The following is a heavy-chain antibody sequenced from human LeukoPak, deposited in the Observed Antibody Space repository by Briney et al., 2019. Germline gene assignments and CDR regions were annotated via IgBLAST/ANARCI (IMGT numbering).Heavy chain of an antibody. V-gene: IGHV3-48*01. J-gene: IGHJ5*02. CDR3: ARGSGIAAAGTGWFDP. Sequence: PGGSLRLSCAASGFTVSSNYMTWVRQAPGKGLEWVSYISSSGSTIYYADSVKGRFTISRENAKNSLYLQMNSLRAGDTAVYYCARGSGIAAAGTGWFDPWGQGTLVTVSS. CDR1: GFTVSSNY. CDR2: ISSSGSTI. D-gene: IGHD6-13*01.